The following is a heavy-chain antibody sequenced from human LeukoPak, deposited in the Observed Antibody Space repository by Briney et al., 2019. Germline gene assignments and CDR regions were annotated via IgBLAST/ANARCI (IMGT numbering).Heavy chain of an antibody. CDR3: ARDPGSSWPNWFDP. CDR1: GGSISSGGYY. Sequence: SETLSLTCTVSGGSISSGGYYWSWIRQHPGKGLEWIGYIYYSGSTYYNPSLKSRVTISVDTSKNQFSLKLSSVTAADTAVYYRARDPGSSWPNWFDPWGQGTLVTVSS. J-gene: IGHJ5*02. D-gene: IGHD6-13*01. V-gene: IGHV4-31*03. CDR2: IYYSGST.